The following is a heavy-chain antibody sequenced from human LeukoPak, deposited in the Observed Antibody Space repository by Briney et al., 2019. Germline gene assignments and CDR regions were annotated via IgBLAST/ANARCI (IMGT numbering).Heavy chain of an antibody. Sequence: GGSLRLSCAASGFTFSSYWMSWVRQAPGKGLEWVANIKQDGSEKYYVDSVKDRFTISRDNAKDSLYLQMNSLRAEDTAVHFCARVRRAKRQNRYYFYYYMDVWGKGTTVTVSS. J-gene: IGHJ6*03. CDR1: GFTFSSYW. D-gene: IGHD1-14*01. V-gene: IGHV3-7*01. CDR3: ARVRRAKRQNRYYFYYYMDV. CDR2: IKQDGSEK.